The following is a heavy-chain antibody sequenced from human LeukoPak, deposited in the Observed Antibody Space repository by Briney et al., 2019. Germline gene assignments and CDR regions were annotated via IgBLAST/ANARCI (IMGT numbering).Heavy chain of an antibody. CDR1: GYTFTDYY. J-gene: IGHJ4*02. CDR3: ARGGLYDNRGTIDY. V-gene: IGHV1-2*02. CDR2: INPNSGGT. D-gene: IGHD3-22*01. Sequence: ASVKVSCKASGYTFTDYYMHWVRQAPGQGLEWMGWINPNSGGTNYAHKFQGRVSMTRDTSISTAYMELYWLTSDDTAVYYCARGGLYDNRGTIDYWGQGTLVTVSS.